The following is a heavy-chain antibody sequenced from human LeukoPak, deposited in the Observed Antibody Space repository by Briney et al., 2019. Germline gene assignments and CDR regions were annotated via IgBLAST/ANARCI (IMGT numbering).Heavy chain of an antibody. CDR1: GGSISSSSYY. D-gene: IGHD4-23*01. Sequence: SETLSLTCTVSGGSISSSSYYWGWIRQPPGKGLEWIGSIYYSGSTYYNPSLKSRVTISVDTSKNQFSLKLSSVTAADTAVYYCARDHSYGGNSGGAFDIWGQGTMVTVSS. V-gene: IGHV4-39*07. J-gene: IGHJ3*02. CDR2: IYYSGST. CDR3: ARDHSYGGNSGGAFDI.